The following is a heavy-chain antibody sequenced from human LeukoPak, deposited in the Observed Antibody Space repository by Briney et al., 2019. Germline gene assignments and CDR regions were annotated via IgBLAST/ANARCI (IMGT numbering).Heavy chain of an antibody. CDR3: ARDSGSSSSGINWFDP. Sequence: SETLSLTCTVSGGSISSYYWSWIRQPAGKGLEWIGRIYSSGSTDYNPSLKSRVTMSVDTSKNQYSLKLSSVTAADTAVYYCARDSGSSSSGINWFDPWGQGTLVTVSS. D-gene: IGHD6-6*01. V-gene: IGHV4-4*07. CDR2: IYSSGST. CDR1: GGSISSYY. J-gene: IGHJ5*02.